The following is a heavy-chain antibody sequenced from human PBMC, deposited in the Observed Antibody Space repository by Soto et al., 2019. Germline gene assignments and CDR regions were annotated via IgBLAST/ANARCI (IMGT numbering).Heavy chain of an antibody. CDR3: AREGVVPAATSYYYYGMDV. D-gene: IGHD2-2*01. V-gene: IGHV3-33*01. CDR2: IWYDGSNK. Sequence: GSLRLYCAASVFTFSSYGMHWVRQAPGKGLEWVAVIWYDGSNKYYADSVKGRFTISRDNSKNTLYLQMNSLRAEDTAVYYCAREGVVPAATSYYYYGMDVWGQGTTVTVSS. J-gene: IGHJ6*02. CDR1: VFTFSSYG.